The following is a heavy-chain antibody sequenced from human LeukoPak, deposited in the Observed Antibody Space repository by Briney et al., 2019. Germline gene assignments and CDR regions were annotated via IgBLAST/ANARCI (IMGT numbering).Heavy chain of an antibody. CDR2: IYYSGST. V-gene: IGHV4-59*01. D-gene: IGHD6-13*01. CDR3: ARSSYRSSTHWYFDL. J-gene: IGHJ2*01. CDR1: GGSISSYY. Sequence: PSETLSLTCTVSGGSISSYYWSWIRQPPGKGLEWIGYIYYSGSTNYNPSLKSRVTISVDTSKNQFSLKLSSVTAADTAVYYCARSSYRSSTHWYFDLWGRGTLVTVSS.